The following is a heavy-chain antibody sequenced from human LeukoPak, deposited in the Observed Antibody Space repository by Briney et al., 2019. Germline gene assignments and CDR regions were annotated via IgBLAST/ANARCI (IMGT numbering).Heavy chain of an antibody. V-gene: IGHV3-21*01. J-gene: IGHJ4*02. D-gene: IGHD6-19*01. CDR3: ATDVRDEYSSGWYPIGY. CDR1: GFTFSTYS. Sequence: GGSLRLSCAASGFTFSTYSMNWVRQAPGKGLEWVSSISSGSRYMYYADSVKGRFTISRDNAKNSLYLLMNSLRAEDTAVYYCATDVRDEYSSGWYPIGYWGQGTLVTVSS. CDR2: ISSGSRYM.